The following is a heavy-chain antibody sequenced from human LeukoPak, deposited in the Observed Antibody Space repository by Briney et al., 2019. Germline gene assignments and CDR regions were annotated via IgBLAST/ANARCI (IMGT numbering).Heavy chain of an antibody. CDR3: ARHIAALYYMDV. D-gene: IGHD6-13*01. Sequence: SETQSLTCTVSGGSISNSGYYWGWFRQPPGKGLEWIGSIYYSVNTYYNPSLKSRVTISVDTSKNQFSLKLSSVTAADAAVYYCARHIAALYYMDVWGKGTTVTVSS. V-gene: IGHV4-39*07. CDR2: IYYSVNT. J-gene: IGHJ6*03. CDR1: GGSISNSGYY.